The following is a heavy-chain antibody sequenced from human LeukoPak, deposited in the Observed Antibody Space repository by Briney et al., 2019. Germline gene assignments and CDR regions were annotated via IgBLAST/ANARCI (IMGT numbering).Heavy chain of an antibody. D-gene: IGHD3-16*01. CDR1: GFTFSTYA. CDR3: ARADRLGAALLASFDY. J-gene: IGHJ4*02. CDR2: ITPNGDAT. V-gene: IGHV3-21*01. Sequence: GGSLRLSCAASGFTFSTYAMTWVRQAPGKGLEWVSSITPNGDATSAADSVKGRFTISRDNAKNSLYLQMNSLRAEDTAVYYCARADRLGAALLASFDYWGQGALVTVSS.